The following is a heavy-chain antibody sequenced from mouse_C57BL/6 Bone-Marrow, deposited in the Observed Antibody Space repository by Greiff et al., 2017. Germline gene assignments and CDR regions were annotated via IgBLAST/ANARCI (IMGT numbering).Heavy chain of an antibody. D-gene: IGHD1-1*01. J-gene: IGHJ4*01. CDR2: FDPSDSYT. CDR3: AKPRDYYGYAIDY. CDR1: GYTFTSYW. Sequence: QVQLQQPGAELVMPGASVKLSCKASGYTFTSYWMHWVKQRPGQGLEWIGEFDPSDSYTNYNQKFKSKSTLTVDKSTSTAYMQLSSLTSEDAAVYYSAKPRDYYGYAIDYWGQGTSVTGSS. V-gene: IGHV1-69*01.